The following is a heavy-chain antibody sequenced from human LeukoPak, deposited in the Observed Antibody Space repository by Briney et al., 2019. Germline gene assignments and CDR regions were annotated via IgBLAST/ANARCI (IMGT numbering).Heavy chain of an antibody. CDR3: ARPMSVVPAAYDY. J-gene: IGHJ4*02. CDR2: ISYDGSNK. V-gene: IGHV3-30*04. Sequence: GGSLRLSCAASGFTFSSYAMHWVRQAPGKGLEWVAVISYDGSNKYYADSVKGRFTISRDNSKNTLYLQMNSLRAEDTAVYYCARPMSVVPAAYDYWGQGTLVTVSS. CDR1: GFTFSSYA. D-gene: IGHD2-2*01.